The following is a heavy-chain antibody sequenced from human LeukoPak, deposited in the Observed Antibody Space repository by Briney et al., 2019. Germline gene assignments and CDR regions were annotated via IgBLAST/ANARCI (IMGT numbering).Heavy chain of an antibody. Sequence: SETLSLTCTVSGGSLRSSGHWWVWIRQPPGKGLEWIGSIHYSGKVYYNPSLKSRVTTSVDTSKNQFSLKLSSVTAADTAVYYCARSNIPSGSYSYWGQGTLVTVSS. CDR1: GGSLRSSGHW. V-gene: IGHV4-39*01. CDR2: IHYSGKV. J-gene: IGHJ4*02. CDR3: ARSNIPSGSYSY. D-gene: IGHD1-26*01.